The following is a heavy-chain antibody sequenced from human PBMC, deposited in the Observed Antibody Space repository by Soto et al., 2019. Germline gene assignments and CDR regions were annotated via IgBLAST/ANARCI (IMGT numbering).Heavy chain of an antibody. V-gene: IGHV4-4*07. CDR1: GASMNTYF. J-gene: IGHJ3*02. CDR2: VYTSGTT. CDR3: AREAHDTGEGFDI. Sequence: PSETLSLTCSVSGASMNTYFWSWIRQPAGKGLEWIGRVYTSGTTNYNPSLKSRVTMSVDTSKKQVSLKLISLTAADTGLYYCAREAHDTGEGFDIWGQGTMVTVSS. D-gene: IGHD3-10*01.